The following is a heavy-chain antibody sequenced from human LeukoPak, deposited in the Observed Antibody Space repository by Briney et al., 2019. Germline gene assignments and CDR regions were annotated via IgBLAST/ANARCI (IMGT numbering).Heavy chain of an antibody. D-gene: IGHD6-19*01. CDR3: ARDSTGYSSGWYWF. CDR2: IYYTGST. V-gene: IGHV4-59*12. CDR1: GGSISSYY. J-gene: IGHJ4*02. Sequence: SETLSLTCTVSGGSISSYYWSWIRQPPGKGLEWIGYIYYTGSTNYNPSLKSRVTMSVDTSKNQFSLKLTSVTAADTAVYYCARDSTGYSSGWYWFWGQGTLVTVSS.